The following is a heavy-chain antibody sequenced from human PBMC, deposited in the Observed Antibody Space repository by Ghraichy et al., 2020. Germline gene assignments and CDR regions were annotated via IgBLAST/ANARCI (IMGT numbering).Heavy chain of an antibody. V-gene: IGHV4-34*01. CDR2: INHSGST. D-gene: IGHD3-3*01. Sequence: SETLSLTCAVYGGSFSGYYWSWIRQPPGKGLEWIGEINHSGSTNYNPSLKSRVTISVDTSKNQFSLKLSSVTAADTAVYYCAREVSLGSGYLWFDPWGQGTLVTVSS. J-gene: IGHJ5*02. CDR1: GGSFSGYY. CDR3: AREVSLGSGYLWFDP.